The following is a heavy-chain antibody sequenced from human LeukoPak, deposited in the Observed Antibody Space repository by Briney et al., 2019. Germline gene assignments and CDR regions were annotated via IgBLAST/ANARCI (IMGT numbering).Heavy chain of an antibody. CDR2: IYTTENT. D-gene: IGHD2-21*01. CDR3: ARDGECSGDCCYYIDV. Sequence: PSETLSLTCDVSGASINRYYWSWFRQPAGKGLEWIGRIYTTENTNYNPSLKSRVTISVDKSNNQFSLRLTSVTPAGTGLYYCARDGECSGDCCYYIDVWGKGTTVIVSS. V-gene: IGHV4-4*07. J-gene: IGHJ6*03. CDR1: GASINRYY.